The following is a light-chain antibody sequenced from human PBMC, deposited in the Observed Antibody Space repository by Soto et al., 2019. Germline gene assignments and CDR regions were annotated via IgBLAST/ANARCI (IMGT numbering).Light chain of an antibody. CDR1: QSVSSSY. CDR3: QQYGSSPRT. Sequence: EIVLTQSPGTLSLSPGERATLSCRASQSVSSSYLAWYQQKPGQAPRFLIYGASSRAAGIPDRFSGRGSGTDFTLTIRRLEPEDFAVYYCQQYGSSPRTFGEGTKVEIK. CDR2: GAS. V-gene: IGKV3-20*01. J-gene: IGKJ1*01.